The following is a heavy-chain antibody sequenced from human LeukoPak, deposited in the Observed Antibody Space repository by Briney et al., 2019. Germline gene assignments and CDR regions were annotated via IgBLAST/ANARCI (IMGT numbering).Heavy chain of an antibody. V-gene: IGHV3-30*02. Sequence: PGGSLRLSFAAPGLTFSSHGMRSVRRAPGKGLEWEAFIRYDGSNKDDAGSVKGRFTISRDNSKTTLYLQMNSLRAEDTAVYYCAKDGGQWLVEEVGYFDYWGQGTLVTVSS. CDR2: IRYDGSNK. J-gene: IGHJ4*02. CDR3: AKDGGQWLVEEVGYFDY. CDR1: GLTFSSHG. D-gene: IGHD6-19*01.